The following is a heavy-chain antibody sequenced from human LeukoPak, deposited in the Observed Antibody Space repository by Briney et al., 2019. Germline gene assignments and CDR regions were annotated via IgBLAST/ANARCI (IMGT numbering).Heavy chain of an antibody. CDR2: ISGGGGNK. CDR3: AKDGWQQLIMGRFDY. J-gene: IGHJ4*02. D-gene: IGHD6-13*01. Sequence: GGYLRLSCAASGFTVSSYAMSWVRQAPGKGLEWVSDISGGGGNKYYADSGKGRITSSRDNSNNTLYLQMNSLRAEDTAVYYCAKDGWQQLIMGRFDYWGQGTLVTVSS. V-gene: IGHV3-23*01. CDR1: GFTVSSYA.